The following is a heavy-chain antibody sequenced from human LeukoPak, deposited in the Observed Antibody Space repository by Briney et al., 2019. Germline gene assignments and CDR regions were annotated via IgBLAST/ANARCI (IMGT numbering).Heavy chain of an antibody. V-gene: IGHV3-7*03. D-gene: IGHD3-22*01. CDR3: AKDNQAYYYDSSGYFDY. CDR2: IKQDGSEK. Sequence: GGSLRLSCAASGFTFSSYWMSWVRQAPGKGLEWVANIKQDGSEKYYVDSVKGRFTISRDNAKNSLYLQMNSLRAEDTALYYCAKDNQAYYYDSSGYFDYWGQGTLVTVSS. J-gene: IGHJ4*02. CDR1: GFTFSSYW.